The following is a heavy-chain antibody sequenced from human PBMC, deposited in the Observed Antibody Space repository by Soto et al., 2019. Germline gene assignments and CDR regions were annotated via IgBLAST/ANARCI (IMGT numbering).Heavy chain of an antibody. CDR1: GGSISSSSYY. D-gene: IGHD2-2*01. CDR2: IYYSGST. V-gene: IGHV4-31*03. J-gene: IGHJ6*02. Sequence: PSETLSLTCTVSGGSISSSSYYWGWIRQPPGKGLEWIGYIYYSGSTYYNPSLKSRVTISVDTSKNQFSLKLSSVTAADTAVYYCARDRQYQLLGYYYGMDVWGQGTTVTVS. CDR3: ARDRQYQLLGYYYGMDV.